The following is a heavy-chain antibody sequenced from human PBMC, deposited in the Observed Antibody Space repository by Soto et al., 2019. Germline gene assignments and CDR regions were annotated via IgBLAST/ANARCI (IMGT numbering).Heavy chain of an antibody. Sequence: GGSLRLSCTASGFTFGDYAMSWVRQAPGKGLGWVGFIRSKAYGGTTEYAASVKGRFTISRDDSKSIAYLQMNSLKTEDTAVYYCTRDRWYTVTPQPYYYYYGMDVWGQGTTVTVSS. CDR3: TRDRWYTVTPQPYYYYYGMDV. J-gene: IGHJ6*02. V-gene: IGHV3-49*04. CDR1: GFTFGDYA. CDR2: IRSKAYGGTT. D-gene: IGHD4-17*01.